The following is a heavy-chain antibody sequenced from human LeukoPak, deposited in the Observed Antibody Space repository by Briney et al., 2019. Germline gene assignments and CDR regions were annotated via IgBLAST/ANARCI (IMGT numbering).Heavy chain of an antibody. CDR1: GFTISNYW. J-gene: IGHJ5*02. CDR3: APQQTYSPYNWFDP. V-gene: IGHV3-74*03. D-gene: IGHD5-12*01. Sequence: GGPLRLSCVGSGFTISNYWMHWVRQAPGTGLVWVSRIHPDGSITTYAGSVKGRFTISRDNAKNTLYLQMNSLRAEDTAVYYCAPQQTYSPYNWFDPWGQGTLVTVSS. CDR2: IHPDGSIT.